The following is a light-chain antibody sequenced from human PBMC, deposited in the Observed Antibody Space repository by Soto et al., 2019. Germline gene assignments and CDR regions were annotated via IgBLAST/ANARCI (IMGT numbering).Light chain of an antibody. Sequence: DIQMTQSPSTLSGSVGDRVTITCRASQTISSWLAWYQQKPGKAHKLLIYKASTLKSGVPSRFSGSGSGTEFTLTISRLQSEDFAVYYCQQYNNWPPITFGQGTRLEIK. CDR3: QQYNNWPPIT. CDR1: QTISSW. J-gene: IGKJ5*01. CDR2: KAS. V-gene: IGKV1-5*03.